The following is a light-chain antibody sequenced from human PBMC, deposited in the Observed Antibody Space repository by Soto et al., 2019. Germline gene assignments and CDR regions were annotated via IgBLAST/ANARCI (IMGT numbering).Light chain of an antibody. J-gene: IGLJ1*01. CDR1: SSDVGGYNY. CDR2: EVS. Sequence: QSALTQPASVSGSPGQSITISCTGTSSDVGGYNYVSWYQHHPGKAPKLMIHEVSDRPSGISNRFSGSKSGNTASLTISGLQAEDEADYYCSSYTSSSTLVFGTGTKVTVL. CDR3: SSYTSSSTLV. V-gene: IGLV2-14*01.